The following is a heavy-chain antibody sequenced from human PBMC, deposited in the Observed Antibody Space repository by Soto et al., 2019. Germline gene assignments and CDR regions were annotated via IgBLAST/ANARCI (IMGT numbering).Heavy chain of an antibody. V-gene: IGHV4-31*03. CDR3: ARELVYYGSGSYGFDY. CDR2: IYYSGST. D-gene: IGHD3-10*01. Sequence: VQLQESGPGLVKPSQTLSLTCTVSGGYISSGGYYWSWIRQHPGKGLEWIGYIYYSGSTYYNPSLKSRVTISVDTSKNQFSLKLSAVTAADTAVYYCARELVYYGSGSYGFDYWGQGTLVTVSS. CDR1: GGYISSGGYY. J-gene: IGHJ4*02.